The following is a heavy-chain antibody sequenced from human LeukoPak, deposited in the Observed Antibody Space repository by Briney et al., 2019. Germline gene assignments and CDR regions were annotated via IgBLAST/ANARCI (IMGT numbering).Heavy chain of an antibody. CDR1: GGSFSGYY. CDR2: INHSGST. Sequence: PSETLSLTCAVYGGSFSGYYWSWIRQPPGKGLEWIGEINHSGSTNYNPSLKSRVTISVDTSKNQFSLKLSSVTAADTAVYYCARHPIVVATTFFDYWGQGTLVTVSS. J-gene: IGHJ4*02. D-gene: IGHD2-21*02. CDR3: ARHPIVVATTFFDY. V-gene: IGHV4-34*01.